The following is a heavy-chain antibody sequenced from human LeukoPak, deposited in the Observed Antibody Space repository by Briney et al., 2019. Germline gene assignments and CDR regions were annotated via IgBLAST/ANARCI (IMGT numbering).Heavy chain of an antibody. J-gene: IGHJ4*02. D-gene: IGHD3-16*02. V-gene: IGHV3-23*01. CDR3: AKPAGTFGGVIVN. CDR1: GIIFRSYA. Sequence: GGSLRLSCAASGIIFRSYAMSWVRQARGKGLEWVSAINGDGSSTYYADSVKGRFTISRDNSSNTLFLQMNSLRVEDTAVYYCAKPAGTFGGVIVNWGQGTLVTVSS. CDR2: INGDGSST.